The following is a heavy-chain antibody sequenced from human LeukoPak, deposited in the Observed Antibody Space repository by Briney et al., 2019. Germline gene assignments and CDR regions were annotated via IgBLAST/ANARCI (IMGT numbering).Heavy chain of an antibody. J-gene: IGHJ4*02. D-gene: IGHD6-13*01. CDR2: ISAYNGNT. CDR3: ARDSTAALDY. Sequence: ASVKVSCKASGYNFRNYAINWVRQAPGQGLEWMGWISAYNGNTNYAQKLQGRVTMTTDTSTSTAYMELRSLRSDDTAVYYCARDSTAALDYWGQGTLVTVSS. V-gene: IGHV1-18*01. CDR1: GYNFRNYA.